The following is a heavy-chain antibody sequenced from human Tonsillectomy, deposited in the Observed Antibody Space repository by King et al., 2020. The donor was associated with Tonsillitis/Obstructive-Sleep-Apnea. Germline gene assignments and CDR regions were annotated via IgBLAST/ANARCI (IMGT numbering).Heavy chain of an antibody. J-gene: IGHJ4*02. CDR2: IIPIFGTA. Sequence: AQLVQSGAEVKKPGSSVKVSCKASGGTFSSYAISWVRQAPGQGLEWMGGIIPIFGTANYSQKFQGRVTITADESTSTASMELSSLRSEDTAVYYCARRAESYDFWSGYYLDYWGQGTLVTVSS. V-gene: IGHV1-69*01. CDR3: ARRAESYDFWSGYYLDY. D-gene: IGHD3-3*01. CDR1: GGTFSSYA.